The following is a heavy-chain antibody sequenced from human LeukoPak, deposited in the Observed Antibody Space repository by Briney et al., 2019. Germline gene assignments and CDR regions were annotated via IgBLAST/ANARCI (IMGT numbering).Heavy chain of an antibody. CDR2: ISSSGSTI. J-gene: IGHJ6*04. Sequence: PGGSLRLSCAASGFTFSSYEMNWVRKAPGKGMERDSYISSSGSTIYYADSVKGRFTISRDNAKNSLYLQMNSLRAEDTAVYYCAERGITMDGGGWGKGTTVTISS. CDR1: GFTFSSYE. V-gene: IGHV3-48*03. D-gene: IGHD3-10*02. CDR3: AERGITMDGGG.